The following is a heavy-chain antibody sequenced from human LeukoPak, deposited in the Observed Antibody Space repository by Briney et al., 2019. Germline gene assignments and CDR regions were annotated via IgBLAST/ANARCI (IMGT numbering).Heavy chain of an antibody. J-gene: IGHJ1*01. CDR2: ISAHNGNT. Sequence: ASVKVSCRASGYTFSGYGIAWVRQAPGQGLEWMGWISAHNGNTYHTQNFQGRVTMTTDTSPSTAYMELRSLRSDDTAMYYCARSAGDYGDYALYFLHWGQGTLVTVSS. V-gene: IGHV1-18*01. D-gene: IGHD4-17*01. CDR3: ARSAGDYGDYALYFLH. CDR1: GYTFSGYG.